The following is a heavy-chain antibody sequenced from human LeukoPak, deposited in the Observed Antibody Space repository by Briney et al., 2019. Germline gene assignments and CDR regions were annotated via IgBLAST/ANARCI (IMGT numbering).Heavy chain of an antibody. CDR1: GFTFSSYA. J-gene: IGHJ4*02. V-gene: IGHV3-23*01. CDR2: ISGSGGST. CDR3: AKDSRFSYDSSGYYPDY. Sequence: GGSLRLSCAASGFTFSSYAMSWVRQAPGKGLEWVSAISGSGGSTYYADSAKGRFTISRDNSKNTLYLQMNSLRAEDTAVYYCAKDSRFSYDSSGYYPDYWGQGTLVTVSS. D-gene: IGHD3-22*01.